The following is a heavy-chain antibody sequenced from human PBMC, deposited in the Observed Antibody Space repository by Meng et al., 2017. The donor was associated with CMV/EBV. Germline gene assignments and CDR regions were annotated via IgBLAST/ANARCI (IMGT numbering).Heavy chain of an antibody. D-gene: IGHD6-19*01. V-gene: IGHV3-11*04. CDR2: ISSSGSTI. Sequence: GESLKISCAASGFTFSDYYMSWIRQAPGKGLEWVSYISSSGSTIYYADSVKGRFTISRDNAKNSLYLQMNSLRAEDTAVYYCARDIGLSQQWQSNDWFDPWGQGTLVTVSS. J-gene: IGHJ5*02. CDR1: GFTFSDYY. CDR3: ARDIGLSQQWQSNDWFDP.